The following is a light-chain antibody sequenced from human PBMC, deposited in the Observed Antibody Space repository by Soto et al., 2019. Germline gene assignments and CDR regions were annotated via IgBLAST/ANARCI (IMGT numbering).Light chain of an antibody. CDR3: QQYGSSPRT. CDR2: GAS. V-gene: IGKV3-20*01. Sequence: EIVFTQSQCTLSLSPGERATLSCRASQSVSSSYLAWYQQKPGQAPRLLIYGASSRATGIPDRFSGSGSGTDFTLTISRLEPEDFAVYYCQQYGSSPRTFGQGTKVDIK. J-gene: IGKJ1*01. CDR1: QSVSSSY.